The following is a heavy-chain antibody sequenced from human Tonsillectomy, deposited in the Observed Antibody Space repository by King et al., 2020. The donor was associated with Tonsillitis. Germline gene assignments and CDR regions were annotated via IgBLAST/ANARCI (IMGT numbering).Heavy chain of an antibody. J-gene: IGHJ4*02. D-gene: IGHD6-19*01. CDR3: VRNSYSSDDTFDY. CDR1: GGTFSSYV. Sequence: GQLVQSGAEVKKPGSSVKVSCKASGGTFSSYVISWVRQAPGQGLEWMGGIIPIFGTANYTQKFQGRVTITADESTSTAYMELSSLRSEDTAVYYCVRNSYSSDDTFDYWGQGTLVTVSS. V-gene: IGHV1-69*01. CDR2: IIPIFGTA.